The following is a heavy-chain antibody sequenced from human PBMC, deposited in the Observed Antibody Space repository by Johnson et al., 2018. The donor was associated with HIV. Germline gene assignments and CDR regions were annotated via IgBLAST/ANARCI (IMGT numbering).Heavy chain of an antibody. CDR1: GFTFSSFA. Sequence: QVQLVESGGGVVQPGTSLRLSCAASGFTFSSFAMHWVRQAPGKGLEWMAFISYDGDNKYYGHSVKGRFNISRDNSKNTLSLQMNSLRPEDTAVYYCARELGEDDYYESGGDAFDIWGQGTMVTVSS. V-gene: IGHV3-30*04. CDR3: ARELGEDDYYESGGDAFDI. CDR2: ISYDGDNK. D-gene: IGHD3-22*01. J-gene: IGHJ3*02.